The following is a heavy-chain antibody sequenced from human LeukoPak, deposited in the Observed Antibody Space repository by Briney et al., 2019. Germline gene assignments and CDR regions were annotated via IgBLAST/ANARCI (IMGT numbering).Heavy chain of an antibody. Sequence: GGSLRLSCVASGFTFSSYWMSWVRQAPGKGLEWVANIKQDGSEKYYVDSVKGRFTISRDNAKNSLYLQMNSLRAEDTAVYSCAREGESSGYYIDYWGKGILVTVSS. D-gene: IGHD3-22*01. CDR1: GFTFSSYW. CDR3: AREGESSGYYIDY. CDR2: IKQDGSEK. V-gene: IGHV3-7*01. J-gene: IGHJ4*02.